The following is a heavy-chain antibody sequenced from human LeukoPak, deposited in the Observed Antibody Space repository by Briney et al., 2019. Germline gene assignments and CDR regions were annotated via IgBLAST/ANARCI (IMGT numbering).Heavy chain of an antibody. CDR3: ARDPKWLLRGGFDY. CDR1: GGSISSSSYY. Sequence: PSETLSLTCTVSGGSISSSSYYWGWIRQPPGKGLEWIGEINHSGSTNYNPSLKSRVTISVDTSKNQFSLKLSSVTAADTAVYYCARDPKWLLRGGFDYWGQGTLVTVSS. CDR2: INHSGST. D-gene: IGHD3-22*01. V-gene: IGHV4-39*07. J-gene: IGHJ4*02.